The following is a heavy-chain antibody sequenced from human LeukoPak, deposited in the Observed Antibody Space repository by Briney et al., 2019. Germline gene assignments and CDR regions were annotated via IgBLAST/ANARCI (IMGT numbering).Heavy chain of an antibody. CDR3: ATPLGYCSGGSCYSWDY. D-gene: IGHD2-15*01. CDR2: INPSGGST. V-gene: IGHV1-46*01. Sequence: GASVKVSCKASGYTFTSYYMHWVRQAPGQGLEWMGIINPSGGSTSYAQKFQGRVTMTRDTSTSTVYMELSSLRSEDTAVYYCATPLGYCSGGSCYSWDYWGQGTLVTVSS. J-gene: IGHJ4*02. CDR1: GYTFTSYY.